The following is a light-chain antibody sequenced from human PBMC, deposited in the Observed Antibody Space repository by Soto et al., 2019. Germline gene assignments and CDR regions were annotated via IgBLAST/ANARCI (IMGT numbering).Light chain of an antibody. CDR3: QQYGSSPRT. CDR1: QSVSSSY. CDR2: GAS. J-gene: IGKJ2*01. V-gene: IGKV3-20*01. Sequence: EIVLTQSPGILSLSPGERATLSCRASQSVSSSYLAWYQQKPGQAPRLLIYGASRRATGIPDRFSGSGSGTDFTLTISRLEPEDFAVYYCQQYGSSPRTFGQGTKVDI.